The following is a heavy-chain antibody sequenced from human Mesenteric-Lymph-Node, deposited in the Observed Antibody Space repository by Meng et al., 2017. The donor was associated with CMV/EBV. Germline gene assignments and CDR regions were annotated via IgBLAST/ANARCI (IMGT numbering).Heavy chain of an antibody. V-gene: IGHV1-2*06. CDR3: ARVPSQNILFDY. Sequence: SCEGTGYTFTGYYMHWVRQAPGQGLEWMRRINPNSGGTNYAQKFQGRVTMTRDTSISTAYMELSRLRSDDTAVYYCARVPSQNILFDYWGQGTLVTVSS. CDR1: GYTFTGYY. CDR2: INPNSGGT. J-gene: IGHJ4*02. D-gene: IGHD2/OR15-2a*01.